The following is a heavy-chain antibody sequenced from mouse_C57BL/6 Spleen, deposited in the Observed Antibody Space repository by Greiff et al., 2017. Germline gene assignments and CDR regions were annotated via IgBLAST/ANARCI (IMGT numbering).Heavy chain of an antibody. Sequence: QVQLQQPGAELVKPGASVKLSCKASGYTFTSYWMQWVKQRPGQGLEWIGEIDPSDSYTNYNQKFKGKATLTVDTASSTAYMQLSSLTSEDSAVYSCARGREDYWGQGTSVTVSS. V-gene: IGHV1-50*01. CDR2: IDPSDSYT. CDR3: ARGREDY. CDR1: GYTFTSYW. J-gene: IGHJ4*01.